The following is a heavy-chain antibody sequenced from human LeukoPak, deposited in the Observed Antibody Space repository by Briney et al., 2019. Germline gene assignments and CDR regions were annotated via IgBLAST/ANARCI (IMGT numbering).Heavy chain of an antibody. D-gene: IGHD2-15*01. Sequence: GGSLKLSCAASGFTFSSYGMHWVRQAPGKGLEWVAVISYDGSNKYYADSVKGRFTISRDNSKNTLYLQMNSLRAEDTAVYYCAKDIRAIVVVATTPDYWGQGTLVTVSS. J-gene: IGHJ4*02. CDR1: GFTFSSYG. V-gene: IGHV3-30*18. CDR2: ISYDGSNK. CDR3: AKDIRAIVVVATTPDY.